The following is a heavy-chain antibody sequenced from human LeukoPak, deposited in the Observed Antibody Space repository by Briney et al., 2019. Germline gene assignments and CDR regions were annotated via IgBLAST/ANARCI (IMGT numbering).Heavy chain of an antibody. CDR3: ARVVADHFDY. CDR1: GYRFTSYC. D-gene: IGHD5-12*01. CDR2: NYPGGSDT. J-gene: IGHJ4*02. V-gene: IGHV5-51*01. Sequence: GAALQTSCKGSGYRFTSYCIGWVRPMPGKGLEGMGINYPGGSDTIYSPSFQGQVTISADKSISTAYLQWNSLKASVTAMYYCARVVADHFDYWGQGTLVTVSS.